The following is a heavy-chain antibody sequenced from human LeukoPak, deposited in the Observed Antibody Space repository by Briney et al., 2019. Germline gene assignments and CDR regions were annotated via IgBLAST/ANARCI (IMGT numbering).Heavy chain of an antibody. CDR3: ANEVGTEDGFFYYYYMDV. CDR1: GFTFSSYG. J-gene: IGHJ6*03. V-gene: IGHV3-30*18. CDR2: ISYDGSNK. Sequence: GGSLRLSCAASGFTFSSYGMHWVRQAPGKGLEWVAVISYDGSNKYYADSVKGRFTISRDNSKNTLYLQMNSLRAEDTAVYYCANEVGTEDGFFYYYYMDVWGKGTTVTVSS. D-gene: IGHD3-3*01.